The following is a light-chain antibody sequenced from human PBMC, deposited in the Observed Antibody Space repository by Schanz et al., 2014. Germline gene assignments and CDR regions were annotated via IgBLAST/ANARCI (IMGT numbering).Light chain of an antibody. CDR1: QSVSSSY. CDR3: QQYTSSYLIS. J-gene: IGKJ3*01. CDR2: AAS. Sequence: EIVLTQSPGTLSLSAGERATLSCRASQSVSSSYLAWYQQKPGQAPRLLIYAASSRATGIPDRFSGSGSGTDFTLTISRLEPEDFAVYYCQQYTSSYLISFGPGTKVEIK. V-gene: IGKV3-20*01.